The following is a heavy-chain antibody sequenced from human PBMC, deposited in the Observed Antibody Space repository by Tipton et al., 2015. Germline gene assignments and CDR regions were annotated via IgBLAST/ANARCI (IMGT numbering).Heavy chain of an antibody. CDR3: AKVRHRQLPYYFDY. CDR1: GFTFSSYA. Sequence: SLRLSCAASGFTFSSYAMSWVRQAPGKGLDWVSSISGSGSSTYYADSVKGRFTISRDNSKNTLYLQMNSLRAEDTAVYYCAKVRHRQLPYYFDYWGQGTLVTVSS. J-gene: IGHJ4*02. V-gene: IGHV3-23*01. CDR2: ISGSGSST. D-gene: IGHD5-18*01.